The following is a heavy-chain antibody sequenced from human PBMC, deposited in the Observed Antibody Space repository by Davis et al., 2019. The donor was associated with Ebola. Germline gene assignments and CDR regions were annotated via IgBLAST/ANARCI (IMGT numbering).Heavy chain of an antibody. CDR1: GFTFSSYG. V-gene: IGHV3-33*01. Sequence: GGSLTLSCAASGFTFSSYGMHWVRQAPGKGLEWVAVIWYDGSNTYYADSVKGRFTISRDNSKNTLFLQMNSLRAEDTAVYYCARDQSLTYSSGWYYYYYDMDVWGQGTTVTVSS. D-gene: IGHD6-19*01. CDR2: IWYDGSNT. J-gene: IGHJ6*02. CDR3: ARDQSLTYSSGWYYYYYDMDV.